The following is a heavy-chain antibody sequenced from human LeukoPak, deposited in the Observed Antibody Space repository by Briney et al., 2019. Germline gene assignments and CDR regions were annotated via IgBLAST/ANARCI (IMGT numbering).Heavy chain of an antibody. Sequence: GGTLRLSCAASGFTFSSYGMSWVRQAPGKGLEWASAISGSGGSTYYADSVKGRFTISRDNSKNTLYLQMNSLRAEDTAVYYCATWIQLWTPSDWGQGTLVTVSS. D-gene: IGHD5-18*01. CDR1: GFTFSSYG. V-gene: IGHV3-23*01. CDR3: ATWIQLWTPSD. J-gene: IGHJ4*02. CDR2: ISGSGGST.